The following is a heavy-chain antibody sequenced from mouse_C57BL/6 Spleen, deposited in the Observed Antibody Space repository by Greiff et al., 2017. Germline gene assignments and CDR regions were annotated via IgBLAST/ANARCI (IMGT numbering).Heavy chain of an antibody. CDR1: GFSLTSYA. CDR2: IWTGGGT. V-gene: IGHV2-9-1*01. Sequence: VQLQASGPGLVAPSQSLSITCTVSGFSLTSYAISWVRQPPGKGLEWLGVIWTGGGTNYNSALKSRLSISKDNSKSQVFLKMNSLQTDDTARYYCARNWGYSNHWYFDVWGTGTTVTVSS. J-gene: IGHJ1*03. CDR3: ARNWGYSNHWYFDV. D-gene: IGHD2-5*01.